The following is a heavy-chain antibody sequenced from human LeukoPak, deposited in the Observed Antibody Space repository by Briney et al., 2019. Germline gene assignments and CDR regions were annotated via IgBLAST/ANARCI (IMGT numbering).Heavy chain of an antibody. J-gene: IGHJ6*03. CDR3: ARVSKIDTAGYYYYYMDV. CDR2: INHSGST. Sequence: SETLSLTCAVYGGSFSGYYWSWIRQPPGKGLEWIGEINHSGSTNYNPSLKSRVTISVDTSKNQFSLKLSSVTAADTAVYYCARVSKIDTAGYYYYYMDVWGKGTTVTVSS. V-gene: IGHV4-34*01. D-gene: IGHD5-18*01. CDR1: GGSFSGYY.